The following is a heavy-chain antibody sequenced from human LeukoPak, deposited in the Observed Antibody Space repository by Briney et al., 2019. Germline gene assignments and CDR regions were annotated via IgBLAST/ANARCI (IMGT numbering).Heavy chain of an antibody. D-gene: IGHD6-25*01. CDR2: ISGSGGST. CDR1: GFTFTSYV. V-gene: IGHV3-23*01. J-gene: IGHJ4*02. Sequence: GGSLGLSCAASGFTFTSYVMSWVRQAPGKGLDWVSSISGSGGSTYYADSVKGRFTISRDNSKNTLYLQMNTLTADDTAMYYCAKAYSSGWTYFDYWGQGALVTVSS. CDR3: AKAYSSGWTYFDY.